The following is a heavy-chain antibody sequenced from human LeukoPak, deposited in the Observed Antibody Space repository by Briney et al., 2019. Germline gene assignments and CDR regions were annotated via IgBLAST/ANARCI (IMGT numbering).Heavy chain of an antibody. Sequence: PSETLSLTCAVSGGSISSGGYSWSWIRQPPGKGLEWIAYIHYSGSTNNNPSLKNRVTISVDTSKNQFSLKLSSVTAADTAVYYCAKSEYSISSLKLFDIWGQGTMITVSS. CDR1: GGSISSGGYS. CDR2: IHYSGST. CDR3: AKSEYSISSLKLFDI. D-gene: IGHD6-6*01. V-gene: IGHV4-61*08. J-gene: IGHJ3*02.